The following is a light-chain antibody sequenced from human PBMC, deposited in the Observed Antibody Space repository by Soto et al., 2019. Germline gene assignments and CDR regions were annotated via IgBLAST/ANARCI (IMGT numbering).Light chain of an antibody. J-gene: IGLJ1*01. CDR3: SSYRRGSTYA. Sequence: QSVLTQPASVSGSPGQSITVSCTGTSSDVGGYNYVSWYQQHPGKAPRLMIYDVTNRPSGVSNRFSGSKSGNTASLTISGLQAEHEADYYCSSYRRGSTYAFRTGTKATVL. CDR2: DVT. CDR1: SSDVGGYNY. V-gene: IGLV2-14*01.